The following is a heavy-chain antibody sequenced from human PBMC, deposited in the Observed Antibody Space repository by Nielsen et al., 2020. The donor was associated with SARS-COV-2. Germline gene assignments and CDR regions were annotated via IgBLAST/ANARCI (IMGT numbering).Heavy chain of an antibody. CDR2: VSHSGST. CDR1: GGSVSSNDW. V-gene: IGHV4-4*02. CDR3: VRHSSGTNFDY. D-gene: IGHD3-22*01. Sequence: SETLSLTCAVSGGSVSSNDWWTWVRQSPGKGLEWIGEVSHSGSTYYNPSLKSRVTVFMDTSKNQFSLKLSTVTAADTAVFYCVRHSSGTNFDYWGRGTLVTVSS. J-gene: IGHJ4*02.